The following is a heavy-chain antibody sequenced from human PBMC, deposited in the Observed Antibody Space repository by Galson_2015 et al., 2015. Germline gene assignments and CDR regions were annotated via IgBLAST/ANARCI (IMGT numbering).Heavy chain of an antibody. D-gene: IGHD6-19*01. J-gene: IGHJ5*01. CDR1: GFTFSSYA. V-gene: IGHV3-23*01. Sequence: SLRLSCAASGFTFSSYAMSWVRQAPGKGLEWVSVIGGSGSPTYHADSVKGRFTISRDNSKNTLYLQMNSLRVEDTAVYYCATLRYSSGWYDCWGQGTLVTVSS. CDR3: ATLRYSSGWYDC. CDR2: IGGSGSPT.